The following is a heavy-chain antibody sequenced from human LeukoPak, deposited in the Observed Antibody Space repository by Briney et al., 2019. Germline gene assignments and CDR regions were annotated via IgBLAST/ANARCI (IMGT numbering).Heavy chain of an antibody. Sequence: ASVKVFCKASGYTFTSYYMHWVRQAPGQGLEWMGIINPSGGSTSYAQKFQGRVTMTRDMSTSTVYMELSSLRSEDTAVYYCARGVGTAMVTYWGQGTLVTVSS. CDR1: GYTFTSYY. V-gene: IGHV1-46*01. D-gene: IGHD5-18*01. CDR2: INPSGGST. CDR3: ARGVGTAMVTY. J-gene: IGHJ4*02.